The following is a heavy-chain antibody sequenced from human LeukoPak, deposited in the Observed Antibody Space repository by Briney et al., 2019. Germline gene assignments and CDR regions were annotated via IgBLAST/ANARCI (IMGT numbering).Heavy chain of an antibody. CDR2: IIPIFGTA. J-gene: IGHJ6*02. Sequence: GASVTVSCKASGGTFSSYAISWARQAPGQGLEWMGGIIPIFGTANYAQKFQGRVTITADESTSTAYMELSSLISEDTAVYYCARVSSGSSPFHGYYYYGMDVWGQGTTVTVSS. CDR1: GGTFSSYA. V-gene: IGHV1-69*13. D-gene: IGHD6-19*01. CDR3: ARVSSGSSPFHGYYYYGMDV.